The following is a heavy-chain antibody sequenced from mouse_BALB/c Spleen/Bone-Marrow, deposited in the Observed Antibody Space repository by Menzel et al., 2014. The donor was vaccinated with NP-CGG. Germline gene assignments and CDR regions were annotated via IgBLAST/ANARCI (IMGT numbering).Heavy chain of an antibody. J-gene: IGHJ4*01. D-gene: IGHD2-10*02. Sequence: EVKVVESGGGLAQPGGSRKLSCAASGFTFXSFGMHWVRQAPEKGLEWVAYISSGSSTIYYADTVKGRFTISRDNPKNTLFLQMTSLRSEDTAMYYCVRSYDSYAMAFWGQGTSVTVSS. CDR1: GFTFXSFG. CDR3: VRSYDSYAMAF. V-gene: IGHV5-17*02. CDR2: ISSGSSTI.